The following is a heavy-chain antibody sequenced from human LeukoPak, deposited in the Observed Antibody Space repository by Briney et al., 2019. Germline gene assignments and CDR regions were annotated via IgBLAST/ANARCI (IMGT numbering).Heavy chain of an antibody. D-gene: IGHD2-8*01. CDR3: ATDPASYCTSSTCDFDY. CDR2: ISGDGGNT. V-gene: IGHV3-43*02. CDR1: GFTFDDYA. J-gene: IGHJ4*02. Sequence: GGSLRLSCAASGFTFDDYAMHWVRHAPGKGLEWVSLISGDGGNTYYADSVKGRFTISRDNSKNTLYLQMNSLGAEDTAVYYCATDPASYCTSSTCDFDYWGQGTLVTVSS.